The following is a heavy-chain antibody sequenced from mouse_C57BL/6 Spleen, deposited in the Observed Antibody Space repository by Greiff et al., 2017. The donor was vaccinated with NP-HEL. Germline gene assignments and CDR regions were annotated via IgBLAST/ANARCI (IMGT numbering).Heavy chain of an antibody. V-gene: IGHV1-53*01. CDR3: SRCGYDYVVPWYFAV. D-gene: IGHD2-4*01. CDR1: GYTFTSYW. J-gene: IGHJ1*03. Sequence: QVQLQQPGTELVKPGASVKLSCKASGYTFTSYWMHWVKQRPGQGLEWIGNINPSNGGTNYNEKFKSKATLTVDKSSSTAYMQLSSLTSEDSAVYYCSRCGYDYVVPWYFAVWGTGTTVTVSS. CDR2: INPSNGGT.